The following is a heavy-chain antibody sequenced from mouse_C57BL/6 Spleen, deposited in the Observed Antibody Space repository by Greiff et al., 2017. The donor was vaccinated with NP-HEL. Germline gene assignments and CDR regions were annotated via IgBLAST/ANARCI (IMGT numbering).Heavy chain of an antibody. CDR1: GYTFTDYY. D-gene: IGHD2-5*01. CDR3: ARRYSNPYYFDY. CDR2: IYPNNGGN. Sequence: VQLQQSGPELVKPGASVKMSCKASGYTFTDYYMHWVKQSHGKSLEWIGYIYPNNGGNGYTQKFKGKATLTVDKSSSTAYMELRSLTSEYSAVYYCARRYSNPYYFDYWGQGTTLTVS. V-gene: IGHV1-34*01. J-gene: IGHJ2*01.